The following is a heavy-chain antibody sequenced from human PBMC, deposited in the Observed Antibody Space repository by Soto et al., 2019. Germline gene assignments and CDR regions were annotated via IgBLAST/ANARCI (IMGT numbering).Heavy chain of an antibody. Sequence: SVKGSCKASGGTFSGDAVGWVRQTPGQGHEWMGGIIPIFGTANYAQKFQGRVTITADESTSTAYMELSSLRSEDTAVYYCARDLVVVAATHGTNYYYGMDVWGQGTTVTVSS. CDR2: IIPIFGTA. CDR3: ARDLVVVAATHGTNYYYGMDV. J-gene: IGHJ6*02. V-gene: IGHV1-69*13. CDR1: GGTFSGDA. D-gene: IGHD2-15*01.